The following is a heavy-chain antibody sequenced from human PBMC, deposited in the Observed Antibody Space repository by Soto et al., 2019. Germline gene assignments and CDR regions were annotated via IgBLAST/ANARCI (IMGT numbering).Heavy chain of an antibody. J-gene: IGHJ5*02. CDR3: AREAAEIVGDGYWCDP. CDR1: GDSFSGYY. Sequence: QVQLQESGPGLLRPSDTLSLTCTVSGDSFSGYYWSWIRQPAGKGLEWIGRVYTNGATNYNPSLTSRVTVSVDTSRNQFSLKLRFATAADTAVYYCAREAAEIVGDGYWCDPWGQGTLVTVSS. V-gene: IGHV4-4*07. CDR2: VYTNGAT. D-gene: IGHD6-13*01.